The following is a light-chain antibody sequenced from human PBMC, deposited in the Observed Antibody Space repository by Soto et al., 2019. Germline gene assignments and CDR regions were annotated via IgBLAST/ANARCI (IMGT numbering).Light chain of an antibody. J-gene: IGKJ1*01. V-gene: IGKV3-15*01. CDR3: QQYNQWPPGT. Sequence: EIVLTQSPCTLSLSPGERATLFCRASQSIATSQLAWYQQKPGQAPRLLIYGASTRASGIRARFSGSGSGTEFALTISSLQSEDFAVYYCQQYNQWPPGTYGQGTKVDIK. CDR1: QSIATSQ. CDR2: GAS.